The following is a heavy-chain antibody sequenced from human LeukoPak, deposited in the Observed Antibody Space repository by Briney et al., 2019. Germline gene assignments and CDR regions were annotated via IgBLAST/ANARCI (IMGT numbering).Heavy chain of an antibody. CDR1: GYSISSGYY. Sequence: PSETLSLTCAVSGYSISSGYYWGWIRQPPGKGLEWIGEINHSGSTNYNPSLKSRVTISVDTSKNQFSLKLSSVTAADTAVYYCAGVARTYYGSQKDIWGQGTMVTVSS. CDR2: INHSGST. CDR3: AGVARTYYGSQKDI. J-gene: IGHJ3*02. V-gene: IGHV4-38-2*01. D-gene: IGHD3-10*01.